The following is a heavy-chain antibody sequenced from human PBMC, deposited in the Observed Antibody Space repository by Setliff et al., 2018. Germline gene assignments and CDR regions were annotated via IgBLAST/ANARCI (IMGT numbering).Heavy chain of an antibody. D-gene: IGHD2-21*01. Sequence: GGSLRLSCAASGFTFSTYWMSWVRQAPGKGLEWVANIKQDGSEKYYVDSVRGRFTVSRDNARNLLYLQMNSLRVDDTAVYYCSSYLVSWGQGALVTVSS. CDR1: GFTFSTYW. J-gene: IGHJ4*02. CDR3: SSYLVS. CDR2: IKQDGSEK. V-gene: IGHV3-7*01.